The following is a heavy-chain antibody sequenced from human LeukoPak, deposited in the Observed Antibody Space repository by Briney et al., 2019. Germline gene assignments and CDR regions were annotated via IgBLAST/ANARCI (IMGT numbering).Heavy chain of an antibody. CDR2: INPNSGGT. CDR1: GYTFTGYY. J-gene: IGHJ6*02. Sequence: ASVKVPCKASGYTFTGYYMHWVRQAPGQGLEWMGWINPNSGGTNYAQKFQGRVTMTRDTSISTAYMELSRLRSDDTAVYYCASPQYQLPNYYYYYGMDVWGQGTTVTVSS. V-gene: IGHV1-2*02. D-gene: IGHD2-2*01. CDR3: ASPQYQLPNYYYYYGMDV.